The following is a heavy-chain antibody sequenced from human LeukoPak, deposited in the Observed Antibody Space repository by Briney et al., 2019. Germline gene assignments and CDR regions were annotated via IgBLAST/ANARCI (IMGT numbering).Heavy chain of an antibody. J-gene: IGHJ4*02. CDR1: GGSFSGYY. CDR3: AREYCSGGSCGFDY. V-gene: IGHV4-34*09. Sequence: SETLSLTCAVYGGSFSGYYWSWVRQPPGKGLEWIGYIYYSGSTYYNPSLKSRVTISVDTSKNQFSLKLSSVTAADTAVYYCAREYCSGGSCGFDYWGQGTLVTVSS. CDR2: IYYSGST. D-gene: IGHD2-15*01.